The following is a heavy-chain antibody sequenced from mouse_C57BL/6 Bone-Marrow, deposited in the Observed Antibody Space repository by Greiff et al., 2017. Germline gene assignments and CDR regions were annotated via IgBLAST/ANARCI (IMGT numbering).Heavy chain of an antibody. J-gene: IGHJ3*01. CDR2: IWGVGST. Sequence: VKVVESGPGLVAPSQSLSITCTVSGFSLTSYGVDWVRQSPGKGLEWLGVIWGVGSTNYNSALKSRLGISKDNSKSQVFLKMISLQTDDTAMYYCASCYYGISYERFAYWGQGTLVTVSA. V-gene: IGHV2-6*01. CDR3: ASCYYGISYERFAY. CDR1: GFSLTSYG. D-gene: IGHD1-1*01.